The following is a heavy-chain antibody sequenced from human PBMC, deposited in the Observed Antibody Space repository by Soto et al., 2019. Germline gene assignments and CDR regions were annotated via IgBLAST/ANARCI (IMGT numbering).Heavy chain of an antibody. D-gene: IGHD6-13*01. J-gene: IGHJ4*02. CDR1: GFTFSSHG. V-gene: IGHV3-33*05. CDR3: ATARVSSSNYYLDY. Sequence: GGSLRLSCAASGFTFSSHGMHWVRQAPGKGLEWVAFISYAGTERNYADSVKGRFSVSRDNPQSKVYLQMNSLRAEDTALYYCATARVSSSNYYLDYWGQGTLVTVSS. CDR2: ISYAGTER.